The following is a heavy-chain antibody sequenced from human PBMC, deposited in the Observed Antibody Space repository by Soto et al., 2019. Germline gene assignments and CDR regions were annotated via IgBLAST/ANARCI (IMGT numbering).Heavy chain of an antibody. Sequence: QPGGSLRLSCVASGFTFTTYWMRWVRQAPGKGPECVANISPNGGEKYYVDSVKGRFTISRDNAQNSLYLEMHSLTDDDTAVYYCARGRNLDIWGQGTMVTVSS. V-gene: IGHV3-7*03. CDR3: ARGRNLDI. CDR1: GFTFTTYW. CDR2: ISPNGGEK. J-gene: IGHJ3*02.